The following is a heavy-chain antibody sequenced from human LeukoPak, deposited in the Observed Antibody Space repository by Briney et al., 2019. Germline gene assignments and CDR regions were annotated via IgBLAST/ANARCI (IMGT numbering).Heavy chain of an antibody. CDR2: INHSGST. CDR3: TRGTFRSLLYYYDSSGYYLY. V-gene: IGHV4-34*01. J-gene: IGHJ4*02. D-gene: IGHD3-22*01. CDR1: GGSFSGYY. Sequence: PETLSLTCAVYGGSFSGYYWSWIRQPPGKGLEWIGEINHSGSTNYNPSLKSRVTISVDTSRNQFSLKLSSVTAADTAVYYCTRGTFRSLLYYYDSSGYYLYWGQGTLVTVSS.